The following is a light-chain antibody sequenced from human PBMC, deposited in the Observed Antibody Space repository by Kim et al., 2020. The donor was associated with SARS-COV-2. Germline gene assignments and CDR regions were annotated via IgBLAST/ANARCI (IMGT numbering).Light chain of an antibody. CDR1: QSLVYSDGNTY. V-gene: IGKV2-30*01. J-gene: IGKJ2*01. CDR3: MQGTHWPPMYT. Sequence: DVLMTQSPLSLPVTLGQPASISCRSSQSLVYSDGNTYLNWFQQRPGQSPRRLIYKVSNRDSGVPDRFSGSGSGTDFTLKISRVEAEDVGVYYCMQGTHWPPMYTFGQGTKLEI. CDR2: KVS.